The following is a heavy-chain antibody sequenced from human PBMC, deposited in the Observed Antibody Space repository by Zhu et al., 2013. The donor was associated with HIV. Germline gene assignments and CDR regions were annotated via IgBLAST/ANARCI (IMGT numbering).Heavy chain of an antibody. V-gene: IGHV4-31*03. CDR3: ARVLNYYDSSSDAFDI. D-gene: IGHD3-22*01. Sequence: QVRLQESGPGLVKPSETLSLTCTVSGGSISSGGYYWSWIRQHPGKGLEWIGYIYYSGSTYYNPSLKSRVTISVDTSKNQFSLKLSSVTAADTAVYYCARVLNYYDSSSDAFDIWGQGTMVTSLQ. CDR1: GGSISSGGYY. J-gene: IGHJ3*02. CDR2: IYYSGST.